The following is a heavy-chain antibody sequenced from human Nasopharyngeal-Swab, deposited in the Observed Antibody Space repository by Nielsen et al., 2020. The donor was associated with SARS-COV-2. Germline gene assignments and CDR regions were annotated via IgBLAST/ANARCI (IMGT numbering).Heavy chain of an antibody. Sequence: GESLKISCAASGFIFSNYAMSWVRQAPGKGLEWVSTINNRGDDTHYVDAVKGRFTISRDNAKNSLYLQMNSLRADDTAVYYCARMGGSSWYFDYWGQGTLVTVSS. J-gene: IGHJ4*02. V-gene: IGHV3-7*01. CDR3: ARMGGSSWYFDY. D-gene: IGHD6-13*01. CDR1: GFIFSNYA. CDR2: INNRGDDT.